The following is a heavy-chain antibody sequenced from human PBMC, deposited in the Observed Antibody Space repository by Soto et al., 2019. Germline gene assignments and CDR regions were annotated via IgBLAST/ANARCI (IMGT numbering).Heavy chain of an antibody. CDR3: ARDLMGYYYGMDV. D-gene: IGHD2-8*01. Sequence: GASVKVSCKASGGTFSSYAISWVRQAPGQGLEWMGGIIPIFDTANYAQKFQGRVTITADKSTSTAYMELSSLRSEDTAVYYCARDLMGYYYGMDVWGQGTTVTVSS. CDR1: GGTFSSYA. CDR2: IIPIFDTA. V-gene: IGHV1-69*06. J-gene: IGHJ6*02.